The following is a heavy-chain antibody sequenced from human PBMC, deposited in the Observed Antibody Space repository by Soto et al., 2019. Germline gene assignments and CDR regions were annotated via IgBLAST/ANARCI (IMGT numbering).Heavy chain of an antibody. CDR1: GYTFTGYY. J-gene: IGHJ4*02. Sequence: ASVKVSCKASGYTFTGYYIHWVRQAPGQGLEWMGSISPHSGGPNYAQRFQGRVTMTRDTSMTTVYMEMSGLTSDDTAVYYCAREEQTGANYYLDYWGQGTLVTVSS. V-gene: IGHV1-2*02. CDR2: ISPHSGGP. D-gene: IGHD7-27*01. CDR3: AREEQTGANYYLDY.